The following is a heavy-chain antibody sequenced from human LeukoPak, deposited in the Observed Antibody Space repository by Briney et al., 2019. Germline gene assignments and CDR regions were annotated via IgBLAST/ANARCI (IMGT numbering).Heavy chain of an antibody. CDR1: GFTFSSYA. CDR3: AKDSMDGGYGPPDY. V-gene: IGHV3-23*01. Sequence: GGSLRLSCAASGFTFSSYAMSWVRQAPGKGLEWVSAISGSGGSTYYADSVKGRFTISRGNSKNTLYLQMNSLRAEDTAVYYCAKDSMDGGYGPPDYWGQGTLVTVSS. D-gene: IGHD5-12*01. J-gene: IGHJ4*02. CDR2: ISGSGGST.